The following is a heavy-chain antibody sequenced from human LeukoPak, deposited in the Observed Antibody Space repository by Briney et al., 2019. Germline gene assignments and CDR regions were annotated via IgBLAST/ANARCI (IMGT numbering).Heavy chain of an antibody. CDR3: AKLRGIMITFGGVIADY. J-gene: IGHJ4*02. CDR1: GFTFSSYA. Sequence: GGSLRLXCAASGFTFSSYAMSWVRQAPGKGLEWVSAISGSGGSTYYADSVKGRFTISRDNSKNTLYLQMNSLRAEDTAVYYCAKLRGIMITFGGVIADYWGQGTLVTVSS. D-gene: IGHD3-16*02. V-gene: IGHV3-23*01. CDR2: ISGSGGST.